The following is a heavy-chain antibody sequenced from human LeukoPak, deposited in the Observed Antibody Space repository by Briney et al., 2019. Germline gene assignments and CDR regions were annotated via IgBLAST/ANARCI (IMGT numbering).Heavy chain of an antibody. CDR1: GGSISSSSYY. CDR3: ARDTPYSRGAFDI. J-gene: IGHJ3*02. Sequence: SETLSLTCTVSGGSISSSSYYWGWIRQPPGKGLEWIGSIYYSGSTYYNPSLKSRVTISVDTSKNQFSLKLSSVTAADTAVYYCARDTPYSRGAFDIWGQGTMVTVSS. V-gene: IGHV4-39*02. D-gene: IGHD6-13*01. CDR2: IYYSGST.